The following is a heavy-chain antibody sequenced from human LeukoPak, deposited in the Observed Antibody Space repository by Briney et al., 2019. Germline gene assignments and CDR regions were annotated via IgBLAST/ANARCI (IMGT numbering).Heavy chain of an antibody. Sequence: PSETLSLTCTVSGGSISSYYWSWIRQPPAKGLEWIGNVFYSGSSYYNSSLQSRVTISVDTSKNQFSLKLRSVTAADTAVYYCARLVSLWFGESPNWFDPWGRGTLVTVSS. CDR2: VFYSGSS. CDR3: ARLVSLWFGESPNWFDP. D-gene: IGHD3-10*01. CDR1: GGSISSYY. J-gene: IGHJ5*02. V-gene: IGHV4-59*04.